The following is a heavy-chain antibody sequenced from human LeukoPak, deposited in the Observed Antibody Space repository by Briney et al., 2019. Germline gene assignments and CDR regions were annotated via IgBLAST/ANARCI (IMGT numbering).Heavy chain of an antibody. CDR2: IHYTGST. Sequence: SRTLSLTCAVSGGSILNDRFYLGWIRQPPGKGLEWIGNIHYTGSTYYNAALKGRVTISSDTSKNQFSLQVKAMTVADTAVYFCAKVGNNYDGSGVLLVAFDLWGQGTMVTVSS. D-gene: IGHD3-22*01. CDR1: GGSILNDRFY. V-gene: IGHV4-30-4*01. CDR3: AKVGNNYDGSGVLLVAFDL. J-gene: IGHJ3*01.